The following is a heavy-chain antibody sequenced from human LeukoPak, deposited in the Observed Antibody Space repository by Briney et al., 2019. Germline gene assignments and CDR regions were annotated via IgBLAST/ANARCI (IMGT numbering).Heavy chain of an antibody. Sequence: AASVKVSCKTSGYTFTSYDINWVRQATGQGLEWMGWMNPNSGNTGYAQKFQGRVTMTRNTSISTAYMELSSLRSGDTAVYYCARGSSYGLFYYYYGMDVWGQGTTVTVSS. CDR3: ARGSSYGLFYYYYGMDV. J-gene: IGHJ6*02. CDR2: MNPNSGNT. V-gene: IGHV1-8*01. CDR1: GYTFTSYD. D-gene: IGHD5-18*01.